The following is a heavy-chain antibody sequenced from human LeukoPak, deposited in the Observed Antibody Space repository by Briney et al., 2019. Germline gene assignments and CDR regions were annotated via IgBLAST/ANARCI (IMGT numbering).Heavy chain of an antibody. Sequence: GGSLRLSCAASGFTFSSYSMNWVRQAPGKGLEWVSSISSGSSYIYYADSVKGRFTISRDNAKNSLYLQMNSLRAEDTAVYYCARIRSPQLLYFDYWGQGTLVTVSS. CDR3: ARIRSPQLLYFDY. V-gene: IGHV3-21*01. J-gene: IGHJ4*02. D-gene: IGHD2-2*01. CDR2: ISSGSSYI. CDR1: GFTFSSYS.